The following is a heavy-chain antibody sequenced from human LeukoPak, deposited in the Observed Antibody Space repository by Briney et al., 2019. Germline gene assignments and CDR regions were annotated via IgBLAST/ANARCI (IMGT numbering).Heavy chain of an antibody. CDR2: INPNSGGT. V-gene: IGHV1-2*02. J-gene: IGHJ4*02. D-gene: IGHD3-22*01. CDR1: GYTFTGYC. Sequence: GASVKVSCKASGYTFTGYCMHWVRQAPGQGLEWMGWINPNSGGTNYAQKFQGRVTMTRDTSISTAYMELSRLRSDDTAVYYCARDPGNYYDSSGYYYAFDYWGQGTLVTVSS. CDR3: ARDPGNYYDSSGYYYAFDY.